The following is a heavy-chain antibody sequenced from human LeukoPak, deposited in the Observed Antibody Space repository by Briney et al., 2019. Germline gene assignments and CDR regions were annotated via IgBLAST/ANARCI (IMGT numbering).Heavy chain of an antibody. V-gene: IGHV3-7*01. Sequence: PGGSLRLSCAASGFTFSSYWMSWVRQAPGKGLEWVANIKQDGSEKYYVDSVKGRFTISRDNAKNSLYLQMNSLRAEDTAVYYCARDIVVVVAASWGMDVWGQGTTVTVS. D-gene: IGHD2-15*01. CDR1: GFTFSSYW. J-gene: IGHJ6*02. CDR3: ARDIVVVVAASWGMDV. CDR2: IKQDGSEK.